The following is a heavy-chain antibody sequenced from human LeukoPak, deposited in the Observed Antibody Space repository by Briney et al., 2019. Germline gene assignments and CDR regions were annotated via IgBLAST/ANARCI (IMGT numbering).Heavy chain of an antibody. CDR1: GGSISSYY. D-gene: IGHD6-13*01. Sequence: SETLSLTCTVSGGSISSYYWSWIRQPAGKGLEWIGRIYTSGSTNYNPSLKSRVTISVDTSKNQFSLKLSSVTAADTAVYYCARRAAGHNFYYYYYYMDVWGKGTTVTISS. J-gene: IGHJ6*03. CDR3: ARRAAGHNFYYYYYYMDV. V-gene: IGHV4-4*07. CDR2: IYTSGST.